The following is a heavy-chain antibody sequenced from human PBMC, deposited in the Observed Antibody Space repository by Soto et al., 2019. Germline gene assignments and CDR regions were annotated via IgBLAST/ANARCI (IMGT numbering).Heavy chain of an antibody. Sequence: QVQLVESGGGVVQSGRSLRLSCAASGFTFSTYGMHWVRQAPGKGLEWVAVISYDGSNKYYADSVKGRFTISRDNSKDTLFLQMNSLRAEDTAVYCCAKIIRRYGSGYDYWGQGTLVTVSP. CDR3: AKIIRRYGSGYDY. V-gene: IGHV3-30*18. CDR1: GFTFSTYG. J-gene: IGHJ4*02. CDR2: ISYDGSNK. D-gene: IGHD3-10*01.